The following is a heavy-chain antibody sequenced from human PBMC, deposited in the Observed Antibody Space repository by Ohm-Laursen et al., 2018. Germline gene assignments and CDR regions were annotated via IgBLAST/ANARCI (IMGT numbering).Heavy chain of an antibody. J-gene: IGHJ3*02. V-gene: IGHV3-30*18. CDR2: ISYDGSNK. D-gene: IGHD6-19*01. Sequence: SLRLSCAASGFTFSSYGMHWVRQAPGKGLEWVAVISYDGSNKYYADSVKGRFTISGDNSKNTLYLQMNSLRAEDTAVYYCAKALAVLAFDIWGQGTMVTVSS. CDR1: GFTFSSYG. CDR3: AKALAVLAFDI.